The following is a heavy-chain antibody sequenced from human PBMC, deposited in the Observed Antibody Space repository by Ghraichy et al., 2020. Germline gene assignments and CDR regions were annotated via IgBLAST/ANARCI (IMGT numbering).Heavy chain of an antibody. CDR1: GDSVFSNDVA. V-gene: IGHV6-1*01. CDR2: TYYTSKWNN. Sequence: SQTLSLTRAISGDSVFSNDVAWNWIRQSPSRGLEWLGRTYYTSKWNNDYTVFVESRMTINLDTSKNQFFLQLNSVTPEDTAIYYCARRRHSGLDSWGQGTLVTVSS. J-gene: IGHJ4*02. D-gene: IGHD1-26*01. CDR3: ARRRHSGLDS.